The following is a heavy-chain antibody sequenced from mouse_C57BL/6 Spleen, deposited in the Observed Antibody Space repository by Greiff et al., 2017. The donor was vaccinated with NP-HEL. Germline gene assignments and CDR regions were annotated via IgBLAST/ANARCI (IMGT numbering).Heavy chain of an antibody. CDR1: GYTLTSYW. Sequence: QVQLQQPGAELVKPGASVKVSCKASGYTLTSYWMHWVKQRPGQGLEWIGRIHPSDSDTNYNQKFKGKATLTVDKSSSTAYMQLSSLTSEDSAVYYCARSGDYYGSSHWYFDVWGTGTTVTVSS. CDR2: IHPSDSDT. CDR3: ARSGDYYGSSHWYFDV. V-gene: IGHV1-74*01. D-gene: IGHD1-1*01. J-gene: IGHJ1*03.